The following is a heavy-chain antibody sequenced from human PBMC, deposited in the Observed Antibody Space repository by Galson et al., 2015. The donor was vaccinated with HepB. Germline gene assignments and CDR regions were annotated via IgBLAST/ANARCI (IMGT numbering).Heavy chain of an antibody. Sequence: SVKVSCKASGYTFTSYGISWVRQAPGQGLEWMGWISAYNGNTNYAQKLQGRVTMTTDTSTSTAYMELRSLRSDDTAVYYCARGQQIDRVEILGWYYYYGMDVWGQGTTVTVSS. CDR3: ARGQQIDRVEILGWYYYYGMDV. CDR2: ISAYNGNT. CDR1: GYTFTSYG. D-gene: IGHD2-21*01. J-gene: IGHJ6*02. V-gene: IGHV1-18*01.